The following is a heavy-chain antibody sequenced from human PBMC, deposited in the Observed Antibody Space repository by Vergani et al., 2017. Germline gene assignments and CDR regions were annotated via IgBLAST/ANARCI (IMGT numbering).Heavy chain of an antibody. D-gene: IGHD2-2*01. Sequence: QVQLQESGPGLVKPSETLSLTCAVSGYSISSGYYWGWIRQPPGKGLEWIGSIYHSGSTYYNPSLKSRVTISVDTSKNQFSLKLSSVTAADTAVYFCARNDWSSTSCYAVTMVRFHKWFDPWGQGTLVTVSS. J-gene: IGHJ5*02. V-gene: IGHV4-38-2*01. CDR2: IYHSGST. CDR3: ARNDWSSTSCYAVTMVRFHKWFDP. CDR1: GYSISSGYY.